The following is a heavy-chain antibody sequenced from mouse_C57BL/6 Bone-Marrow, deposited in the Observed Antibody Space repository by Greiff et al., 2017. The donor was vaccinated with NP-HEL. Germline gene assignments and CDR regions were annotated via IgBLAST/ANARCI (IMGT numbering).Heavy chain of an antibody. J-gene: IGHJ1*03. V-gene: IGHV5S21*01. Sequence: EVKLVESGEGLVKPGGSLKLSCAASGFTFSSYAMSWVRQTPEKRLEWVAYISSGGDYMYYADTVKGRFTISRDNARNTLYLQMSSLKSEDTAMYYCTRPNYYGSSHWYFDVWGTGTTVTVSS. CDR1: GFTFSSYA. D-gene: IGHD1-1*01. CDR2: ISSGGDYM. CDR3: TRPNYYGSSHWYFDV.